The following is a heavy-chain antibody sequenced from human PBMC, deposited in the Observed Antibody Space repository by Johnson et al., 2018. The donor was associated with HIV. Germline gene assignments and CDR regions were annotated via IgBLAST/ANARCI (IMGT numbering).Heavy chain of an antibody. CDR2: MRYDGSNK. Sequence: QVQLVESGGGLVQPGGSLRLSCAASGFTFDDYGMHWVRQAPGKGLEWVAIMRYDGSNKYYADSVKGRFTISRDNSKNTLYLQMNSLRAEETAVYYCAKLGSTTLGGAYAFDIWGQGTMVTVSS. V-gene: IGHV3-30*02. CDR1: GFTFDDYG. J-gene: IGHJ3*02. D-gene: IGHD1-1*01. CDR3: AKLGSTTLGGAYAFDI.